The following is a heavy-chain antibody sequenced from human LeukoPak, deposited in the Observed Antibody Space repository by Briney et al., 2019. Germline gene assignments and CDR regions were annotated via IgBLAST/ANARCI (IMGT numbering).Heavy chain of an antibody. CDR1: GGTFSSYA. CDR2: IIPIFGTA. CDR3: ATLDYYDSSGSIDY. J-gene: IGHJ4*02. Sequence: SVKVSCKASGGTFSSYAISWVRQAPGQGLEWMGGIIPIFGTANYAQKFQGRVTMTRDMSTSTVYMELSSLRSEDTAVYYCATLDYYDSSGSIDYWGQGTLVTVSS. V-gene: IGHV1-69*05. D-gene: IGHD3-22*01.